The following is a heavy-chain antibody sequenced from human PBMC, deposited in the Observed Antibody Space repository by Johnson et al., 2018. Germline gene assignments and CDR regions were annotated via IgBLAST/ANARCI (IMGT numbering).Heavy chain of an antibody. CDR3: AGQYGYNWDDAFDI. J-gene: IGHJ3*02. V-gene: IGHV3-30*03. Sequence: QVQLVQSGGGVVQPGRSLRLSCAASGFTFSSYGMHWVRQAPGKGLEWVAVISYDGSNKYYADSVKGRFTISRDNSKNTLYLQMNSLRAEDTAVYYCAGQYGYNWDDAFDIWCQGTMVTVSS. D-gene: IGHD5-24*01. CDR2: ISYDGSNK. CDR1: GFTFSSYG.